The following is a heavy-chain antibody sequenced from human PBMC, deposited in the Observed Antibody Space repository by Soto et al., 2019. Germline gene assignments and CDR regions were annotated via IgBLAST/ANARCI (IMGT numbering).Heavy chain of an antibody. CDR2: IIPMFTTA. J-gene: IGHJ4*02. V-gene: IGHV1-69*01. Sequence: QVQLVQSGAEVKKPGSSVKVSCKASGGTFGTHAINWVRQAPGQGLEWMGGIIPMFTTANYAQKFQGRVTIIADESTNTVYMEWSSLRAEDTAVYYCARFAGGSGYVDLWGQGTLVTVSS. CDR1: GGTFGTHA. D-gene: IGHD6-19*01. CDR3: ARFAGGSGYVDL.